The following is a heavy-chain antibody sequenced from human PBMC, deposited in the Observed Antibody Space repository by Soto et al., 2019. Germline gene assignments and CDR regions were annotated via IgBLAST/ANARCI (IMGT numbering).Heavy chain of an antibody. CDR2: IYWNDDK. V-gene: IGHV2-5*01. D-gene: IGHD3-22*01. CDR1: GFSLSTSGVG. Sequence: SGPTMVNPTQTLTLTCTFSGFSLSTSGVGVGWIRQPPGKALEWLALIYWNDDKRYSPSLKSRLTITKDTSKNQVVLTMTNMDPVDTATYYCAHRDQYSDSSGSSFDYWGQGTLVTVSS. CDR3: AHRDQYSDSSGSSFDY. J-gene: IGHJ4*02.